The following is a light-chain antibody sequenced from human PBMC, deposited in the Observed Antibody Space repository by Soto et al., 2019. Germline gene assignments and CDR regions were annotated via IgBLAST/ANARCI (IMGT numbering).Light chain of an antibody. J-gene: IGLJ1*01. V-gene: IGLV2-14*03. CDR1: SSDVGGYNY. CDR2: DVS. Sequence: QSALTQPASVSGSPGQSITISCTGTSSDVGGYNYVSWYQQYPGKAPKLMIYDVSYRPSGVSNRFSGSKSGNTASLTISWLQAEDEADYYCSSYTSISSPLYVFGTGTKVTVL. CDR3: SSYTSISSPLYV.